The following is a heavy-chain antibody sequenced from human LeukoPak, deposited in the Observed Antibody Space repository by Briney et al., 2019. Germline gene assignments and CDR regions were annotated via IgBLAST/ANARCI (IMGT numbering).Heavy chain of an antibody. V-gene: IGHV1-18*04. CDR1: GYTFYDYG. J-gene: IGHJ4*02. Sequence: ASEKVSCKTSGYTFYDYGISWVRQAPGQGLEWMGWIGADTGNTNFAQKLQDRVTMTTDTSTSTAYMELRSLTSDDTAVYYCARDSRETGSTSDFDFWGQGTLVTVSS. CDR2: IGADTGNT. D-gene: IGHD1-7*01. CDR3: ARDSRETGSTSDFDF.